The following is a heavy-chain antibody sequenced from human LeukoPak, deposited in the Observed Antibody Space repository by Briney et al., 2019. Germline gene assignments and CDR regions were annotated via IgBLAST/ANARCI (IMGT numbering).Heavy chain of an antibody. D-gene: IGHD6-19*01. CDR2: MNPNSGDT. CDR1: GYTFTSYD. J-gene: IGHJ4*02. CDR3: ARLKYSSGWYEDY. Sequence: ASVKVSCKVSGYTFTSYDINWVRQATGQGLEWMGWMNPNSGDTGYAQKFQGRVTMTRNTSISTAYMELSSLRSEDTAVYYCARLKYSSGWYEDYWGQGTLVTVSS. V-gene: IGHV1-8*01.